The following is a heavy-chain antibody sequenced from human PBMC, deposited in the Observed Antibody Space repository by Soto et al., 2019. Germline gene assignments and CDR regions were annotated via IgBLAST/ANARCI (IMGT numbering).Heavy chain of an antibody. CDR2: IHGGGGAT. J-gene: IGHJ2*01. D-gene: IGHD1-1*01. V-gene: IGHV3-23*01. CDR1: GFTFSAYA. Sequence: EVQLLESGGGLVQPGGSLRLSCAASGFTFSAYAMGWVRQAPGKGLEWVSTIHGGGGATHYADSVKGRFTISRDDSKNTLDAQMNSLRAEDTAVYYGAKFEGNPLAYGDLDFWGRGNLVTVSS. CDR3: AKFEGNPLAYGDLDF.